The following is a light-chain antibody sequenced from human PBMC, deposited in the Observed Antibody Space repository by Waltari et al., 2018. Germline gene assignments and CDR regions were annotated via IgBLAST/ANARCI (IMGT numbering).Light chain of an antibody. CDR1: SSNIGSYYN. V-gene: IGLV1-40*01. CDR2: ANN. J-gene: IGLJ1*01. CDR3: QSFDSSLDGYV. Sequence: QSVLTQPPSVSGAPGQRVTISCTGSSSNIGSYYNFHWYQHLPGTAPKVLIYANNNRPSGVPDRFSGSKSGASASLAITGLQAEDEADYYCQSFDSSLDGYVFGTGTKVTVL.